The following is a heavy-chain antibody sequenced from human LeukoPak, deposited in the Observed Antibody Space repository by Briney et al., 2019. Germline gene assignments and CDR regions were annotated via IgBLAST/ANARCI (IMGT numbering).Heavy chain of an antibody. CDR3: ARGVCGSTPGGFDS. V-gene: IGHV6-1*01. Sequence: SQTLSLTCAISGDSVSSNIAAWNWIRQSPSRGLEWLGRAYYRSKWFSDYALSVKSRITISPDTSKNRFTLQLNSVTPEDTAVYYCARGVCGSTPGGFDSWGQETLVTVSS. J-gene: IGHJ4*02. D-gene: IGHD3-10*01. CDR2: AYYRSKWFS. CDR1: GDSVSSNIAA.